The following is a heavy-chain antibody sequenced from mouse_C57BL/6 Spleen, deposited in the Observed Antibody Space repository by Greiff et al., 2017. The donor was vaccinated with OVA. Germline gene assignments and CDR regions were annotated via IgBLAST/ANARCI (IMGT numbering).Heavy chain of an antibody. CDR3: TNYYGSSRLFAY. V-gene: IGHV1-15*01. J-gene: IGHJ3*01. Sequence: QVQLQQSGAELVRPGASVTLSCKASGYTFTDYEMHWVKQTPVHGLEWIGAIDPETGGTAYNQKFKGKAILTADKSSSTAYMELRSLTSEDSAVYYCTNYYGSSRLFAYWGQGTLVTVSA. D-gene: IGHD1-1*01. CDR2: IDPETGGT. CDR1: GYTFTDYE.